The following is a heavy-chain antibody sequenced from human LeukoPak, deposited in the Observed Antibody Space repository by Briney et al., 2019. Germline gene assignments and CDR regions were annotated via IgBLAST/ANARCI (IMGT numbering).Heavy chain of an antibody. J-gene: IGHJ4*02. D-gene: IGHD1-14*01. V-gene: IGHV3-21*01. Sequence: GGSLTLSCAASGFTFSSYSMSWVRQAPGKGLERVSSIGSANSYIYYADSLKGRFTTSRDNAKNSLYLQMNSLRAEDTAVYYCAGASGGNRPFDYWGQGTLVTVSS. CDR3: AGASGGNRPFDY. CDR2: IGSANSYI. CDR1: GFTFSSYS.